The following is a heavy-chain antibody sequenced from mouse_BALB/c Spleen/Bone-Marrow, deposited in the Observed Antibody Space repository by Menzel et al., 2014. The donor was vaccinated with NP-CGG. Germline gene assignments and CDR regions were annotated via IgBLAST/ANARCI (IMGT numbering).Heavy chain of an antibody. J-gene: IGHJ2*01. CDR2: ISSGGGST. V-gene: IGHV5-12-1*01. Sequence: EVQLQQSGGDLVRPGGSLKLSCSASGFAFSSYDMSWVRQTPEKRLEWVAYISSGGGSTYYPDTVKGRFTISRDNAKNTLYLQMSSLKSEDTAMYYCARHRYGFVYWSQGPPLTASS. CDR3: ARHRYGFVY. CDR1: GFAFSSYD. D-gene: IGHD1-1*01.